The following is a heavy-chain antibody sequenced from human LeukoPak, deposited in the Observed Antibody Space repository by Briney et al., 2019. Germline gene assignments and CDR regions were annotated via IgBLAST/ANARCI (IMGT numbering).Heavy chain of an antibody. Sequence: GASVKVSCKASGYTFTGYYMHWVRQAPAQGLEWMGRVNPNNGVPNYAQKFQGRVTMTRDTAISTFYMELNSLRSDDTAVYFCEREVGYSSSYYGRFDPWGQGTLVIVSS. D-gene: IGHD2-2*01. CDR1: GYTFTGYY. J-gene: IGHJ5*02. V-gene: IGHV1-2*06. CDR2: VNPNNGVP. CDR3: EREVGYSSSYYGRFDP.